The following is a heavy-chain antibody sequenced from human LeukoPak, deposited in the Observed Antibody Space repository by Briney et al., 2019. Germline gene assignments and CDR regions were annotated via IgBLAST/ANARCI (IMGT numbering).Heavy chain of an antibody. Sequence: GASVKVSCKASGYTFTGCYMHWVRQAPGQGLEWMGWINPNSGGTNYAQKFQGRVTMTRDTSISTAYMELSRLRSDDTAVYYCARELCQLLTRQNWFDPWGQGTLVTVSS. CDR2: INPNSGGT. V-gene: IGHV1-2*02. J-gene: IGHJ5*02. CDR3: ARELCQLLTRQNWFDP. D-gene: IGHD2-2*01. CDR1: GYTFTGCY.